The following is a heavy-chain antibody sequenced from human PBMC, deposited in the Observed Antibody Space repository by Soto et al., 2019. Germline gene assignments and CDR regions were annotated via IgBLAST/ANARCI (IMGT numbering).Heavy chain of an antibody. V-gene: IGHV1-69*13. D-gene: IGHD3-10*01. CDR1: GGTFSSYA. Sequence: SVKVSCKASGGTFSSYAISWVRQAPGQGLEWMGGIIPIFGTANYAQKFQGRVTITADESTSTAYMELSSLRSEDTAVYYRASRSHLDVLLWFGSGPYGMDVWGQGTTVTVSS. J-gene: IGHJ6*02. CDR2: IIPIFGTA. CDR3: ASRSHLDVLLWFGSGPYGMDV.